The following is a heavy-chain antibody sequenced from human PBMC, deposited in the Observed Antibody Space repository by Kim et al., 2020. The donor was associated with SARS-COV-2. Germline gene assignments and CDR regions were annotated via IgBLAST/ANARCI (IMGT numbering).Heavy chain of an antibody. CDR3: AKDQAVWFGELLSGRWFDP. CDR2: ISGSGGST. D-gene: IGHD3-10*01. CDR1: GFTFSSYA. J-gene: IGHJ5*02. V-gene: IGHV3-23*01. Sequence: GGSLRLSCAASGFTFSSYAMSWVRQAPGKGLEWVSAISGSGGSTYYADSVKGRFTISRDNSKNTLYLQMNSLRAEDTAVYYCAKDQAVWFGELLSGRWFDPWGQGTLVTVSS.